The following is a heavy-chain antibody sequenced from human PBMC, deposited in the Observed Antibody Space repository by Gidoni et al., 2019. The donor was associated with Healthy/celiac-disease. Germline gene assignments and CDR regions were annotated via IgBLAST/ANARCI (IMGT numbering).Heavy chain of an antibody. CDR3: ARLGPRIWSRSSYYFDY. Sequence: QLQLQESGPGLVKPSETLSLTCTASGGSISCSSCYWGWIRQPPGKGLGWSGSIYYSGSTYDNPSLKSGVTISVDTSKNQFSLKLSSVTAADTAVYYCARLGPRIWSRSSYYFDYWGQGTLVTVSS. CDR1: GGSISCSSCY. D-gene: IGHD2-15*01. V-gene: IGHV4-39*01. CDR2: IYYSGST. J-gene: IGHJ4*02.